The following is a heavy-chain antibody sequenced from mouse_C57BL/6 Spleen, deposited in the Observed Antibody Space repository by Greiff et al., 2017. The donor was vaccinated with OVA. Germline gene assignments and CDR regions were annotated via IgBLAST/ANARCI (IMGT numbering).Heavy chain of an antibody. CDR3: TKGITTVVATSFDY. CDR2: IDPENGDT. J-gene: IGHJ2*01. V-gene: IGHV14-4*01. CDR1: GFNIKDDY. D-gene: IGHD1-1*01. Sequence: VQLKESGAELVRPGASVKLSCTASGFNIKDDYMHWVKQRPEQGLEWIGWIDPENGDTEYASKFQGKATITADTSSNTAYLQLSSLTSEDTAVYYCTKGITTVVATSFDYWGQGTTLTVSS.